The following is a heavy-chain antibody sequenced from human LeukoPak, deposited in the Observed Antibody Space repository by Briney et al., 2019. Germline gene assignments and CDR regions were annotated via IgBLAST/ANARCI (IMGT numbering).Heavy chain of an antibody. D-gene: IGHD2-2*01. CDR2: IRSKAYGGTT. J-gene: IGHJ4*02. CDR1: GFTFGDYA. Sequence: GGSLRLSCTASGFTFGDYAMSWIRQAPGKGLEWVGFIRSKAYGGTTENAASVKGRFIISRDDSKSIAYLQMNSLKTEDTAVYYCARGGVYCSSVSCSVDYWGQGILVTVSS. CDR3: ARGGVYCSSVSCSVDY. V-gene: IGHV3-49*03.